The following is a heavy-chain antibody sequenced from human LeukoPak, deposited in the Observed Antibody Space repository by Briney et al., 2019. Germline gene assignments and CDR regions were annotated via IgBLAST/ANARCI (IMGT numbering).Heavy chain of an antibody. V-gene: IGHV3-23*01. J-gene: IGHJ4*02. CDR2: ISGSGDRT. Sequence: GGSLRLSCEASGFTFSNYAMSWVRQAPGKGLEWVSVISGSGDRTHYADSVKGRFTISRDNSKNTLYLQMNSIRAEDTAVYYCAKSIVVVAAALDYWGQGTLVTVSS. CDR1: GFTFSNYA. D-gene: IGHD2-2*01. CDR3: AKSIVVVAAALDY.